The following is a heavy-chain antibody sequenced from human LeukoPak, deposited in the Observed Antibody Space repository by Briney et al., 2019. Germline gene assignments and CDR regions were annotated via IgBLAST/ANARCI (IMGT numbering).Heavy chain of an antibody. J-gene: IGHJ2*01. V-gene: IGHV4-34*13. D-gene: IGHD3-10*01. Sequence: FSXYYWSWIRQXPGKGLEWIGEINHSGSTNYNPSLKSRVTISVDTSKNQFSLKLSSVTAADTAVYYCARVGYYGSGRRYFDLWGRGTLVTVSS. CDR3: ARVGYYGSGRRYFDL. CDR2: INHSGST. CDR1: FSXYY.